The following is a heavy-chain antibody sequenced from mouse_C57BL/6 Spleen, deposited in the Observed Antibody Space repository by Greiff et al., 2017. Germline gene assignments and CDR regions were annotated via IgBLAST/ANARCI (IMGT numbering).Heavy chain of an antibody. CDR2: IDPEDGDT. CDR1: GFNIKDYY. J-gene: IGHJ3*01. V-gene: IGHV14-2*01. Sequence: VQLQQPGAELVKPGASVKLSCTASGFNIKDYYMHWVKQRTEQGLEWIGRIDPEDGDTKYAPKFQGKATVTADTSSNTAYLQLSSLTSEDTAVYYCARSDGYSNAAWFAYWGQGTLVTVSA. CDR3: ARSDGYSNAAWFAY. D-gene: IGHD2-5*01.